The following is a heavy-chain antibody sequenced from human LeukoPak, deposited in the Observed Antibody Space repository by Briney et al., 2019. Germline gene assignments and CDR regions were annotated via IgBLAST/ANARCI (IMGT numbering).Heavy chain of an antibody. CDR2: ITGNSDST. CDR3: AKDPLGGGSSLINWFDS. Sequence: GGSLRLSCAASGFTFSNFAMNWVRQVPGKGLEWASTITGNSDSTYYVDSVKGRFTTSRENSKSTLSLQMNSLRAEDTALYYCAKDPLGGGSSLINWFDSWGQGVWVTVSS. D-gene: IGHD1-26*01. V-gene: IGHV3-23*01. CDR1: GFTFSNFA. J-gene: IGHJ5*01.